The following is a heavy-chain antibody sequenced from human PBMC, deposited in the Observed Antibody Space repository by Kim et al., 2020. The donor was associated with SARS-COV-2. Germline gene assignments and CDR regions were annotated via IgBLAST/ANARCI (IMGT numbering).Heavy chain of an antibody. D-gene: IGHD2-15*01. CDR1: GYTFTDYY. V-gene: IGHV1-2*02. CDR3: AREKPEICGGGSCYGY. CDR2: INPKSGGT. Sequence: ASVKVSCETSGYTFTDYYVHWLRQAPGQGFEWMGWINPKSGGTTYARKFQGRVSITRVTSISTVYMELSSLRSDDTAIYFCAREKPEICGGGSCYGYWGQGTHVTVTS. J-gene: IGHJ4*02.